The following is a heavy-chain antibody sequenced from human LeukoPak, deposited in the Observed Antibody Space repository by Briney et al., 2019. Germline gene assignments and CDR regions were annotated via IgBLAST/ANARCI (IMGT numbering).Heavy chain of an antibody. J-gene: IGHJ6*03. Sequence: PGGSLRLSCAASGFTFSSYEMNWVRQAPGKGLEGVSYISSSGGTIHYADSVKGRFSISRDNPKNSLYLQMHSLRAEDTAVYYCTRDPIYDFWSGHMDVWGKGTTVTVSS. CDR1: GFTFSSYE. CDR3: TRDPIYDFWSGHMDV. D-gene: IGHD3-3*01. V-gene: IGHV3-48*03. CDR2: ISSSGGTI.